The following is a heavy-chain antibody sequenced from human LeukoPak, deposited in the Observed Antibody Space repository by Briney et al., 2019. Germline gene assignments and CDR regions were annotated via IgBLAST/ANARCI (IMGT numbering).Heavy chain of an antibody. J-gene: IGHJ4*02. Sequence: NPSETLSLTCTVSGGSISSYYWSWIRQPPGKGLEWIGYIYYSGSTNYNPSLKSRVIISVDTSKNQFSLKLSSVTAADTAVYYCARYSSGWPYYFDYWGQGTLVTVSS. CDR3: ARYSSGWPYYFDY. CDR1: GGSISSYY. V-gene: IGHV4-59*01. D-gene: IGHD6-19*01. CDR2: IYYSGST.